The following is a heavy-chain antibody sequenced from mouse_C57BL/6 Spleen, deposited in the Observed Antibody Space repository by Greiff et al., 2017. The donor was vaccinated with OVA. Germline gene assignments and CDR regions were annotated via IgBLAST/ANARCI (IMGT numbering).Heavy chain of an antibody. CDR2: IDPSDSYT. CDR1: GYTFTSYW. J-gene: IGHJ2*01. D-gene: IGHD3-2*02. CDR3: ARRAAQAYYFDY. V-gene: IGHV1-69*01. Sequence: QVQLQQSGAELVMPGASVKLSCKASGYTFTSYWMHWVKQRPGQGLEWIGEIDPSDSYTNYNQKFNGKSTLTVDKSSSTAYMQLSSLTSEDSAVYYCARRAAQAYYFDYWGQGTTLTVSS.